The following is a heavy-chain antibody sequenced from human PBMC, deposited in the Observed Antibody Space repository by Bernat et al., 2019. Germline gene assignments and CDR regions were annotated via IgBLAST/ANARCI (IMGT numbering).Heavy chain of an antibody. Sequence: QVQLVQSGSELKKPGASVKVSCKASGYTFTSYAMNWVRQAPGQGLEWMGWINTNTGNPTYAQGFTGRFVFSLDTSVSTAYLQSSSLKAEDTAVYYCARGPRSIYYYYYYMDVWGKGTTVTVSS. CDR1: GYTFTSYA. D-gene: IGHD6-6*01. CDR2: INTNTGNP. V-gene: IGHV7-4-1*02. J-gene: IGHJ6*03. CDR3: ARGPRSIYYYYYYMDV.